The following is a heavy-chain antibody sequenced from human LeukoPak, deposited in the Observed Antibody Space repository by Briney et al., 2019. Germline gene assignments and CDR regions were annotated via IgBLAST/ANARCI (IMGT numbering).Heavy chain of an antibody. D-gene: IGHD2-15*01. CDR2: IYYRGTS. CDR3: ARHYCSGGNCYYFDH. J-gene: IGHJ4*02. Sequence: SETLSLTCTVSGGSISSYYWSWIRQPPGQGLGWIGFIYYRGTSKYNPSLMSRVTMSVDTSKNQVSLKLSSVTAADTAVYYCARHYCSGGNCYYFDHWGQGGLVGVSS. CDR1: GGSISSYY. V-gene: IGHV4-59*08.